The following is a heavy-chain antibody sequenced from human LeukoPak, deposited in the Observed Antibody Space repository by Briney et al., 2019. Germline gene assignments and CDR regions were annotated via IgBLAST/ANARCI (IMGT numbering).Heavy chain of an antibody. D-gene: IGHD3-10*01. Sequence: PGGSLRLSCAASGFTVSSNCMSWARQAPGKGLEWVSVIYSGGSTYYADSVKGRFTISRDNSKNTLYLQMNSLRAEDTAVYYCARGPEFGEFDYWGQGTLVTVSS. CDR1: GFTVSSNC. V-gene: IGHV3-66*01. CDR2: IYSGGST. CDR3: ARGPEFGEFDY. J-gene: IGHJ4*02.